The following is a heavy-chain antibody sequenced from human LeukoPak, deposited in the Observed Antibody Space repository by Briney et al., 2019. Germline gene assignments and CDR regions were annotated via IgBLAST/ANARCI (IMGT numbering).Heavy chain of an antibody. CDR2: ISWNSGDI. V-gene: IGHV3-9*01. CDR3: AKEQDYFDS. CDR1: GFTFDDYA. J-gene: IGHJ4*02. Sequence: GGSLRLSCVASGFTFDDYAVHWVRQAPGKGLEWVSGISWNSGDIDYADSVKGRFTISRDNAKNSLFLQMNSLRTEDTALYYCAKEQDYFDSWGQGTLVTVSS.